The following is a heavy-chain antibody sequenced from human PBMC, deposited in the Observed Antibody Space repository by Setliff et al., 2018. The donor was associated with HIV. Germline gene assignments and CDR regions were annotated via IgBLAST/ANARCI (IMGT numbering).Heavy chain of an antibody. J-gene: IGHJ3*02. CDR2: IYTSGNT. D-gene: IGHD6-19*01. CDR3: ARGRYSSGWYKDAFDI. V-gene: IGHV4-61*02. CDR1: GGSISSGIYY. Sequence: SLTCTVSGGSISSGIYYWSWIRQPAGKGLEWIGRIYTSGNTNYNPSLKSRVTISADTSKKQFSLKLNSVTAADTAVYYCARGRYSSGWYKDAFDIWGQGTMVTVSS.